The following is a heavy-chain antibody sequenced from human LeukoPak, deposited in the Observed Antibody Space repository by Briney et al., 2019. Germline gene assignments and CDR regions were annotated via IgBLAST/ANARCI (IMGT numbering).Heavy chain of an antibody. J-gene: IGHJ5*02. V-gene: IGHV3-23*01. Sequence: GGTLRLSCAASGFTFSSYGMSWVRQAPGKGLQWVSVIIGSGSGTYYADSVKGRFTISRDNSRNTLYLQMNSLRAEDTAVYYCARWYYYETSGLYYGSFDNWGQGTLVTVSS. CDR2: IIGSGSGT. D-gene: IGHD3-22*01. CDR1: GFTFSSYG. CDR3: ARWYYYETSGLYYGSFDN.